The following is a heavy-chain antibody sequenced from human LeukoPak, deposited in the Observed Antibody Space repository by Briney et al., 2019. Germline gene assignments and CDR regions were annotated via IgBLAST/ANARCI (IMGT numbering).Heavy chain of an antibody. V-gene: IGHV3-33*08. CDR3: ARFWNDGPIDY. J-gene: IGHJ4*02. D-gene: IGHD1-1*01. CDR2: IWYDGSNK. CDR1: GFTFSSYA. Sequence: PGGSLRLSCAASGFTFSSYAMSWARQAPGKGLEWVAVIWYDGSNKYYADSVKGRFTISRDNSKNTLYLQMNSLRAEDTAVYYCARFWNDGPIDYWGQGTLVTVSS.